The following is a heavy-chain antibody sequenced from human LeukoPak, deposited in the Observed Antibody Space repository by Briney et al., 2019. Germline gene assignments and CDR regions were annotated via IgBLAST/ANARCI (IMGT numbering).Heavy chain of an antibody. V-gene: IGHV4-4*07. Sequence: SETLSLTCTVSGGSISSYYWSWIRQPAGKGLEWIGRIYISGSTNYNPSLKSRVTMSVDTSKNQFSLKLSSVTAADTAVYYCASEDAYCGGDCYPYWGQGTLVTVSS. CDR3: ASEDAYCGGDCYPY. J-gene: IGHJ4*02. CDR2: IYISGST. CDR1: GGSISSYY. D-gene: IGHD2-21*02.